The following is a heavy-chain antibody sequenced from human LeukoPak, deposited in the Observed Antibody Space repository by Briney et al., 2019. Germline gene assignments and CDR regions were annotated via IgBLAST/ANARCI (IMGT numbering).Heavy chain of an antibody. CDR2: IYYSGST. D-gene: IGHD4-23*01. CDR3: ARDSPYGNCGYYYYGMDV. J-gene: IGHJ6*02. CDR1: GVSISSYY. V-gene: IGHV4-59*01. Sequence: SETLSLTCTVSGVSISSYYWSWIRQPPGKGLEWIGYIYYSGSTNYNPSLKSRVTISVDTSKNQFSLKLSSVTAADTAVYYCARDSPYGNCGYYYYGMDVWGQGTTVTVSS.